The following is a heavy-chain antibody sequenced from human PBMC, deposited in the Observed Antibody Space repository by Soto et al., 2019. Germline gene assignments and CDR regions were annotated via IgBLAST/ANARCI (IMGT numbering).Heavy chain of an antibody. V-gene: IGHV4-59*01. CDR1: GGSISSYY. J-gene: IGHJ4*02. CDR2: IYYSGST. D-gene: IGHD3-16*01. Sequence: SETLSLTCTVSGGSISSYYWSWIRQPPGKGLEWIGYIYYSGSTNYNPSLKSRVTISVDTSKNQFSLKLSSVTAADTAVYYCATEFGGYFDYWGQGTLVTVSS. CDR3: ATEFGGYFDY.